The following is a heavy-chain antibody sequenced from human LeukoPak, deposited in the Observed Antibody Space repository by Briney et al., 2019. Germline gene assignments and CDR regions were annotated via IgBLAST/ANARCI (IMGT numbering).Heavy chain of an antibody. Sequence: ASVKVSCKASGYTFTGYYLHWVRQAPGQEIEWMGWLSPNSGDTKFPQKFQGRVTMTRDTSISTAYMELNSLTSDETAVYFCARATDFSSWYLAYWGQGTLVTVSS. J-gene: IGHJ4*02. V-gene: IGHV1-2*02. CDR2: LSPNSGDT. D-gene: IGHD6-13*01. CDR1: GYTFTGYY. CDR3: ARATDFSSWYLAY.